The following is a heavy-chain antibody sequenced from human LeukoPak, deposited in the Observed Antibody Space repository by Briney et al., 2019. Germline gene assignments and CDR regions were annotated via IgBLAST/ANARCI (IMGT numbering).Heavy chain of an antibody. CDR2: INPNSGGT. CDR1: GYTFTGYY. D-gene: IGHD2-2*01. CDR3: AREKVRQSGMDV. V-gene: IGHV1-2*06. J-gene: IGHJ6*02. Sequence: ASVKVSCTASGYTFTGYYMHWVRQAPGQGLEWMGRINPNSGGTNCAQKFQGRVTMTRDTSISTAYMELTRLRSDDTAVYYCAREKVRQSGMDVWGQGTTVTVSS.